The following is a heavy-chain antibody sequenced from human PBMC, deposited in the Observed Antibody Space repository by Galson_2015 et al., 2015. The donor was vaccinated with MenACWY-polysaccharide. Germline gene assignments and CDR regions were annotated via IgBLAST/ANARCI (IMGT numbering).Heavy chain of an antibody. D-gene: IGHD2-2*01. Sequence: SVKVSCKASGYNFTDYYMHWVRQAPGQGLEWMGIINPNYGSAGNAQKFQGRLTMTRDTSTSTVYMELRSLRSDDTAMYYCTKGKGENQLQPFDPWGQGTLVTVSS. CDR3: TKGKGENQLQPFDP. CDR2: INPNYGSA. CDR1: GYNFTDYY. J-gene: IGHJ5*02. V-gene: IGHV1-46*01.